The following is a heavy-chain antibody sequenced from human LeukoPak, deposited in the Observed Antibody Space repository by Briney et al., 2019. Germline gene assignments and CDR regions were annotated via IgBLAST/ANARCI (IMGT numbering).Heavy chain of an antibody. Sequence: GGSLRLSCAASGFTFSSYGMHWVRQAPGKGLEWVAFIRYDGSNKCYADSVKGRFTISRDNSKNTLYLQMNSLRAEDTAVYYCAKDSIAVAGLDYWGQGTLVTVSS. D-gene: IGHD6-19*01. CDR1: GFTFSSYG. V-gene: IGHV3-30*02. J-gene: IGHJ4*02. CDR2: IRYDGSNK. CDR3: AKDSIAVAGLDY.